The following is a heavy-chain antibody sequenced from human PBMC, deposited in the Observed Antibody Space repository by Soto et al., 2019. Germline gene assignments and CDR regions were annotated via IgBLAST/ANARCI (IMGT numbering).Heavy chain of an antibody. Sequence: QVQLQQWGAGLLKPSETLSLTCAVYGGSFSGYYWSWIRQPPGKGLEWIGEINHSGSTNYNPSLKRRVTLSVDTSKNQFSLKLSSVPAADTAVYYCARGSKNDLRYFDLWGRGTLVTVSS. V-gene: IGHV4-34*01. CDR3: ARGSKNDLRYFDL. D-gene: IGHD3-3*01. J-gene: IGHJ2*01. CDR2: INHSGST. CDR1: GGSFSGYY.